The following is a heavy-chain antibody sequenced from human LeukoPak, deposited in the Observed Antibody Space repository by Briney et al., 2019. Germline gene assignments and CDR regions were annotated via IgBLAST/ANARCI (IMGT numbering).Heavy chain of an antibody. D-gene: IGHD5-12*01. CDR1: GLSFSFYA. Sequence: TGGSLRLSCAASGLSFSFYAMSWVRQAPGKGLEWVSAISGSGGSTYYADSVKGRFTISRDNPRSTLYLQMSSLRAEDTAVYYCARKLSGYAPFDCWGQGTLVTVSS. CDR2: ISGSGGST. V-gene: IGHV3-23*01. J-gene: IGHJ4*02. CDR3: ARKLSGYAPFDC.